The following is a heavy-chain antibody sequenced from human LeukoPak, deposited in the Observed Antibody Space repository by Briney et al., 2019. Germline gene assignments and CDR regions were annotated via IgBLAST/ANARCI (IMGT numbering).Heavy chain of an antibody. Sequence: GRSLRLSCAASGFTFSSYAMHWVRQAPGKGLEWVAVISYDGSNKYYADSVKGRFTISRDNSKNTLYLQMNSLRAEDTAVYYCARDFLNYGGPGEPDYWGQGTLVTVSS. CDR1: GFTFSSYA. D-gene: IGHD4-23*01. V-gene: IGHV3-30-3*01. CDR3: ARDFLNYGGPGEPDY. J-gene: IGHJ4*02. CDR2: ISYDGSNK.